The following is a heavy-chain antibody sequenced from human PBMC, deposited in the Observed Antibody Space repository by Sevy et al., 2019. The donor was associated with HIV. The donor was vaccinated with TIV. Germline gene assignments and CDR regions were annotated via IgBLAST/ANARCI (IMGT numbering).Heavy chain of an antibody. D-gene: IGHD3-22*01. CDR3: ARKYDSSGYFDY. J-gene: IGHJ4*02. CDR2: ISGSGGSGDKT. V-gene: IGHV3-23*01. Sequence: GGSLRLSCAASGFTFSNYAMNWVRQAPGKGLEWVSGISGSGGSGDKTNYEDSVKGLFTISRDDSRNSLYLQLNSLRAEDTAIYYCARKYDSSGYFDYWGQGTLVTVSS. CDR1: GFTFSNYA.